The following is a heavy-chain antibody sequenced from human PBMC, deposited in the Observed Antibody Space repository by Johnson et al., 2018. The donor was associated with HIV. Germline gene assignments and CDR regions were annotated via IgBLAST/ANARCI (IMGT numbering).Heavy chain of an antibody. CDR3: AKDLRVFDWFNAYDAFDI. J-gene: IGHJ3*02. CDR2: ISYDGSEK. D-gene: IGHD3-9*01. CDR1: GFTFSSYA. Sequence: QVQLVESGGGVVQPGRSLRLSCAASGFTFSSYAMHWVRQAPGKGLEWVAVISYDGSEKLFADSVKGRFTISRDSSKNTLFMQMNSLRADDTAVYYCAKDLRVFDWFNAYDAFDIWGQGTMVTVSS. V-gene: IGHV3-30*04.